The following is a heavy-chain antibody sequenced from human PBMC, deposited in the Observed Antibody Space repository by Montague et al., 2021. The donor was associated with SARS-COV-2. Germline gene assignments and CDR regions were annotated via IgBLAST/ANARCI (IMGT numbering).Heavy chain of an antibody. CDR3: ATGLRFLEWLLLSWFDP. J-gene: IGHJ5*02. V-gene: IGHV4-39*01. Sequence: SETLSLTCTVSGGSISSSSYYWGWIRQPPGKGLEWIGSMYYSGSTYYNPSLKSRVTISVGTSKNHFSLRLSSVTAADTAVYYCATGLRFLEWLLLSWFDPWGQGTLVTVSP. D-gene: IGHD3-3*01. CDR1: GGSISSSSYY. CDR2: MYYSGST.